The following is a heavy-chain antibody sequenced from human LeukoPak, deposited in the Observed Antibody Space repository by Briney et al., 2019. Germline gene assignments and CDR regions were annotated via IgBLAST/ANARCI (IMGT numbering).Heavy chain of an antibody. CDR3: AGLGIGVFRGFGY. J-gene: IGHJ4*02. CDR2: ISSSGGST. Sequence: GGSLRLSCAASGFTFSSNVMSWVRQAPGQGLEWVSSISSSGGSTYYADSVKGRFTISRDNSKNTLYLQMNSLRAEDTAVYYCAGLGIGVFRGFGYWGQGTLVTVSS. V-gene: IGHV3-23*01. D-gene: IGHD3-10*01. CDR1: GFTFSSNV.